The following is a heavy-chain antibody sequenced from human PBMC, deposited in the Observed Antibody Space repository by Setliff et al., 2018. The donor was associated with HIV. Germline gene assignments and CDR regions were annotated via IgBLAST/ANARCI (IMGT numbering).Heavy chain of an antibody. CDR2: IYYRGST. D-gene: IGHD5-18*01. CDR1: GGSIRSYY. V-gene: IGHV4-59*08. CDR3: ARTLRAAAMGYFDY. J-gene: IGHJ4*02. Sequence: PSETLSLTCTVSGGSIRSYYWSWIRQPPGKGLEWIGYIYYRGSTNYNPSRKSRVTISVDTSKNQFSLKLTSVTAADTAVYYCARTLRAAAMGYFDYWGQGTLVTVS.